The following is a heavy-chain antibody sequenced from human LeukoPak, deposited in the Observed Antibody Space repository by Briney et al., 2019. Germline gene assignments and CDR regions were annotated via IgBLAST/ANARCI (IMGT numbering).Heavy chain of an antibody. V-gene: IGHV3-21*01. CDR1: GFTFSSYS. CDR3: ASGTTVVTPGRYYFDY. D-gene: IGHD4-23*01. Sequence: PGGSLRLSCAASGFTFSSYSMNWVRQAPGKGVEWVSSISSTSSYIYYADSVKGRFTISRDNAKNSLYLQMNSLRAEDTAVYYCASGTTVVTPGRYYFDYWGQGTLVTVSS. J-gene: IGHJ4*02. CDR2: ISSTSSYI.